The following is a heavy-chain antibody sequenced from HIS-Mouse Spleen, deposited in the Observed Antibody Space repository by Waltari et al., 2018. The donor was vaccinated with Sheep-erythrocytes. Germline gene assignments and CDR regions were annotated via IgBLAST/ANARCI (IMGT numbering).Heavy chain of an antibody. V-gene: IGHV4-39*01. CDR3: ARLYYYDSSGYYFDY. D-gene: IGHD3-22*01. J-gene: IGHJ4*02. Sequence: QLQLQESGPGLVKPSETLSLTCTGSGGSIRSSSYYWGWIGRPPGKGLVWVGSIYYSGSTYYNPSLKSRVTISVDTSKNQFSLKLSSVTAADTAVYYCARLYYYDSSGYYFDYWGQGTLVTVSS. CDR2: IYYSGST. CDR1: GGSIRSSSYY.